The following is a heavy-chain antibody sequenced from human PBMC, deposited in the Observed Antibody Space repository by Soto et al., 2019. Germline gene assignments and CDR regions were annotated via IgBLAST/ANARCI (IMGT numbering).Heavy chain of an antibody. CDR3: VKDLPHDSISFLDRGI. CDR2: ISSNGGST. V-gene: IGHV3-64D*08. Sequence: HPGGSLRLSCSASGFTFSSYAMHWVRQAPGKGLEYVSAISSNGGSTYYADSVKGRFTISRDNSKNTLYLQMSSLRAEDTAVYYCVKDLPHDSISFLDRGIWGQGTMVTISS. J-gene: IGHJ3*02. D-gene: IGHD3-22*01. CDR1: GFTFSSYA.